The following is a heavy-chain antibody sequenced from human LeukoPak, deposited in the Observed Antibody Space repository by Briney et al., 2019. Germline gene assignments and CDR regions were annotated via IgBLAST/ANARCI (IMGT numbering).Heavy chain of an antibody. D-gene: IGHD3-22*01. CDR3: ARAVTMIGQLRLHP. J-gene: IGHJ5*02. Sequence: SETLSLTCTVSGGSITSSSFYWGWIRQPPGKGLEWIGNIFHTGSTHYNPSLKSRVTISVDTSKNQFSLKLSSVTAADTAEYYRARAVTMIGQLRLHPCSPGALVTV. CDR2: IFHTGST. CDR1: GGSITSSSFY. V-gene: IGHV4-39*07.